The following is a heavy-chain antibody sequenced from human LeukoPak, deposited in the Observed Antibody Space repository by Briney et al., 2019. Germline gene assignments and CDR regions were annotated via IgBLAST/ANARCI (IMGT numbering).Heavy chain of an antibody. D-gene: IGHD3-10*01. J-gene: IGHJ4*02. Sequence: GGSLRLSCAASGFTFSSYSMNWVRQAPGKGLEWGSYISGSSSTIYYADSVKGRFTISRDNAKNSLYLQMNSLRVEDTAMYYCARGPQRGVIMNWGQGTLVTVSS. CDR2: ISGSSSTI. CDR1: GFTFSSYS. CDR3: ARGPQRGVIMN. V-gene: IGHV3-48*04.